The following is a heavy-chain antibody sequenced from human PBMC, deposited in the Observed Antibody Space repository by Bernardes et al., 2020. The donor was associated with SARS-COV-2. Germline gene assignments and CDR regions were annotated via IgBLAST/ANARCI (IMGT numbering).Heavy chain of an antibody. CDR3: ARDPTDYYRFYYYFYGMDV. V-gene: IGHV3-30*03. CDR2: ISYDGTKD. CDR1: GFTFRSYG. J-gene: IGHJ6*02. D-gene: IGHD1-26*01. Sequence: SLRLSCTASGFTFRSYGMHWVRQAPVKGLEWVSVISYDGTKDYYADSVKGRFTISRDNSNNTLYLQMHNLRPEDTATYYCARDPTDYYRFYYYFYGMDVWGQGTTVTVSS.